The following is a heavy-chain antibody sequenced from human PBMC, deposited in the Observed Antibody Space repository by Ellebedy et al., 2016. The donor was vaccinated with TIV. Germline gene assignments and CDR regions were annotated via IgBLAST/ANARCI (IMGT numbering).Heavy chain of an antibody. Sequence: GESLKISXAASGFTFSRYWMSWVRQAPGKGLEWVANIKQDGSEKYYVDSVKGRFTISRDNAKNSLYLQMNSLRAEDTAVYYCARVGWLVAVDYWGQGTLVTVSS. CDR2: IKQDGSEK. D-gene: IGHD6-19*01. CDR3: ARVGWLVAVDY. J-gene: IGHJ4*02. CDR1: GFTFSRYW. V-gene: IGHV3-7*01.